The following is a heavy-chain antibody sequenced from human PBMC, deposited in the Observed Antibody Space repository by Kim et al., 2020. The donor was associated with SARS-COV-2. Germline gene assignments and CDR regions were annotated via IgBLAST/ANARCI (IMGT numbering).Heavy chain of an antibody. V-gene: IGHV3-48*03. Sequence: DSVKGRFTISRDNAKNSLYLQMNSLRAEDTAVYYCARDMYYYDSSGYVGYWGQGTLVTVSS. D-gene: IGHD3-22*01. CDR3: ARDMYYYDSSGYVGY. J-gene: IGHJ4*02.